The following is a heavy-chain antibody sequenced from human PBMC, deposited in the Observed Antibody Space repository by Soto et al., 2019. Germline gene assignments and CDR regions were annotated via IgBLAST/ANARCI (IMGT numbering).Heavy chain of an antibody. V-gene: IGHV6-1*01. D-gene: IGHD6-19*01. CDR3: TGKSVAGAIDY. J-gene: IGHJ4*02. CDR2: TYYSSKWYH. Sequence: SHTLSLTFAISGYSVSSNSAALNWISQSPSRGLEWLGRTYYSSKWYHGYAVSVKSRITINPDTSKKQFSLQLSSVTPEDTGVYYCTGKSVAGAIDYWGQGTQVTVSS. CDR1: GYSVSSNSAA.